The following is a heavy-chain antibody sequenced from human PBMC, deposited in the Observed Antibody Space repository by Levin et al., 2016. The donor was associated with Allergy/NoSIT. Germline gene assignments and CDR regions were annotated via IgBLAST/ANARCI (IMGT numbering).Heavy chain of an antibody. CDR3: ARVASGSYYMSAFDI. D-gene: IGHD1-26*01. CDR1: GFSLTKSK. V-gene: IGHV3-23*01. CDR2: LTDGNENT. J-gene: IGHJ3*02. Sequence: GVLKISCAASGFSLTKSKMTWVRQAPGKGLEWVAELTDGNENTHYADAVKGRFTIARDDSKNTLYLQMNSLRAEDTAVYYCARVASGSYYMSAFDIWGQGTMVTVSS.